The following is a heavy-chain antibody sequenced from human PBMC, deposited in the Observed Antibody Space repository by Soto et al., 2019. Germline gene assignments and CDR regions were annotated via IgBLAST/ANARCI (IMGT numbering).Heavy chain of an antibody. CDR1: GFTVSSKY. V-gene: IGHV3-66*01. Sequence: GGSLRLSCAASGFTVSSKYMSWVRQAPGKGLEWVSLIQSGGPTYYADSVKGRFTISRDTSENTLHLQMDSLRAEDTAVYYCARDAVLCDGGRCYGVPLDVWGKGITVTVSS. CDR3: ARDAVLCDGGRCYGVPLDV. J-gene: IGHJ6*04. CDR2: IQSGGPT. D-gene: IGHD2-15*01.